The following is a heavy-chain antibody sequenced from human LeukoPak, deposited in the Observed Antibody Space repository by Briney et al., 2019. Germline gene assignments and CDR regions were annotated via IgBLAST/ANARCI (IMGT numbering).Heavy chain of an antibody. V-gene: IGHV4-38-2*02. J-gene: IGHJ4*02. Sequence: SETLSLTCTVSGYPISSGYYWGWIRQPPGKGLEWIGYIYHSGSTKYNPSLKSRVTISVDTSKNQFSLNLSSVTAADTAVYYCARGGYSGKDYNNWGQGTLVTVSS. CDR1: GYPISSGYY. CDR2: IYHSGST. D-gene: IGHD5-12*01. CDR3: ARGGYSGKDYNN.